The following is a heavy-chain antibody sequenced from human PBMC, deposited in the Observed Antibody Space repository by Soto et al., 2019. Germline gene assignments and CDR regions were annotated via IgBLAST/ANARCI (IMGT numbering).Heavy chain of an antibody. D-gene: IGHD3-16*01. CDR3: AKSQRLDYDYIWGSYLRY. J-gene: IGHJ4*02. V-gene: IGHV3-23*01. Sequence: EVQLLESGGGLVQPGGSLRLSCAASGFTFSSYAMSWVRQAPGKGLEWVSAISGSGGSTYYADSVKGRFTISRDNSKNTLYLQMNSLRAEDTAVYCCAKSQRLDYDYIWGSYLRYWGQGTLVTVSS. CDR1: GFTFSSYA. CDR2: ISGSGGST.